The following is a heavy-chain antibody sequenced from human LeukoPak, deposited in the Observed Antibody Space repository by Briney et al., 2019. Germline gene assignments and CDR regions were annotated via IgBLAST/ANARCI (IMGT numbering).Heavy chain of an antibody. CDR1: GFTFSSYG. Sequence: PGGSLRLSCAASGFTFSSYGMSWVSQAPGKGLEWVSAIGGRDGSTYYADSVKGRFTISRDNSKNTLYVQMNSLRAEDTAVYYCAKGHYYGSGSLDYWGQGTLVTVSS. CDR3: AKGHYYGSGSLDY. J-gene: IGHJ4*02. V-gene: IGHV3-23*01. CDR2: IGGRDGST. D-gene: IGHD3-10*01.